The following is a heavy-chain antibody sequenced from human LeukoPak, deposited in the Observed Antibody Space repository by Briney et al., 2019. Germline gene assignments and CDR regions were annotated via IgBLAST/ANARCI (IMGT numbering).Heavy chain of an antibody. CDR2: ISYDGSNK. V-gene: IGHV3-30*03. CDR3: ARDPAYSSGYCFDY. J-gene: IGHJ4*02. D-gene: IGHD3-22*01. CDR1: EFTFSSYG. Sequence: PGGSLRLSCAASEFTFSSYGMHWVRQAPGKGLEWVAVISYDGSNKYYADSVKGRFTISRDNSKNTLYLQMNSLRAEDTAVYYCARDPAYSSGYCFDYWGQGTLVTVSS.